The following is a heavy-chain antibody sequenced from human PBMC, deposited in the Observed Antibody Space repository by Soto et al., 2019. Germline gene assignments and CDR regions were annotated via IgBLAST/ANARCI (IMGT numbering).Heavy chain of an antibody. D-gene: IGHD6-13*01. CDR2: INPNGGST. CDR1: GYIFINYY. V-gene: IGHV1-46*01. CDR3: ARDLAAGDF. Sequence: QVQLVQSGAEVKKPGASVKVSCKASGYIFINYYIHWVRQAPVQGLEWIGIINPNGGSTNYAQKFRGRVTLARDTSTSTVYMDLSSLRSEDTAMYYCARDLAAGDFWGQGTLVTVSS. J-gene: IGHJ4*02.